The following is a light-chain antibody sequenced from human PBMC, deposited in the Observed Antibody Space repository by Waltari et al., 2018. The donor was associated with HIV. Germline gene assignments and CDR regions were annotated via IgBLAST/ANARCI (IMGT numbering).Light chain of an antibody. CDR2: GNT. J-gene: IGLJ2*01. Sequence: QSVLTQPPSVSGAPGQRVTIFCSGTSTNIGAPYAVHWSQQFPGTAPKLLIFGNTNRPSGVPDRFSGSKSGTSASLAITGLQAEDEADYYCQSYDSSLSAPVVFGGGTKLTVL. V-gene: IGLV1-40*01. CDR3: QSYDSSLSAPVV. CDR1: STNIGAPYA.